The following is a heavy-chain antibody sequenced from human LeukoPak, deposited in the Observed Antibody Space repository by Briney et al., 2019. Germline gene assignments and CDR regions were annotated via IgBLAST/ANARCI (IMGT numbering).Heavy chain of an antibody. CDR2: INWNGGST. CDR3: ARRGIAVAGNDY. J-gene: IGHJ4*02. Sequence: GGSLRLSCAASGFTFDDYGMSRVRQAPGKGLEWVSGINWNGGSTGYADSVKGRFTISRDNAKSSLYLQMNSLRAEDTALYYCARRGIAVAGNDYWGQGTLVTVSS. D-gene: IGHD6-19*01. V-gene: IGHV3-20*04. CDR1: GFTFDDYG.